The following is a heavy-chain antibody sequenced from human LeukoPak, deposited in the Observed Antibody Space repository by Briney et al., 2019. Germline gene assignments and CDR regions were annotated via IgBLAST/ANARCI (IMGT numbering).Heavy chain of an antibody. CDR3: ARDRWSPAY. D-gene: IGHD4-23*01. J-gene: IGHJ4*02. CDR2: IYYSGST. CDR1: GGSFSGYY. Sequence: SETLSLTCAVYGGSFSGYYWSWIRQPPGKGLEWIGYIYYSGSTNYNPSLKSRVTISVDTSKNQFSLKLSSVTAADTAVYYCARDRWSPAYWGQGTLVTVSS. V-gene: IGHV4-59*12.